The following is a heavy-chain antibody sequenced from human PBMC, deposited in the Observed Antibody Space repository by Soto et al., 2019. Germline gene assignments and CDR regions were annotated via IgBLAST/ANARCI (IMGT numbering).Heavy chain of an antibody. V-gene: IGHV3-23*01. CDR2: ISGSGGST. D-gene: IGHD3-22*01. Sequence: GGSLRLSCAASGFTFSSYAMSWVRQAPGKGLEWVSAISGSGGSTYYADSVKGRFTISRDNSKNTLYLQMNSLRAEDTAVYYCAKDFDSSGYYLCFAYWRQGTLVTVSS. J-gene: IGHJ4*02. CDR3: AKDFDSSGYYLCFAY. CDR1: GFTFSSYA.